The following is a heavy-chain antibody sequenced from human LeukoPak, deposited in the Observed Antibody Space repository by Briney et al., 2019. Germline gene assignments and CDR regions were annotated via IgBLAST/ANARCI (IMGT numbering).Heavy chain of an antibody. D-gene: IGHD1-14*01. Sequence: GGSLRLSCAASGLTVSSNYMSWVRQAPGKGLEWVSVIYSGGSTYYADSVKGRFTISRDNSKNALYLQMNSLRAEDTAVYYCARDDITSWGQGTLVTVSS. V-gene: IGHV3-66*01. CDR2: IYSGGST. J-gene: IGHJ4*02. CDR3: ARDDITS. CDR1: GLTVSSNY.